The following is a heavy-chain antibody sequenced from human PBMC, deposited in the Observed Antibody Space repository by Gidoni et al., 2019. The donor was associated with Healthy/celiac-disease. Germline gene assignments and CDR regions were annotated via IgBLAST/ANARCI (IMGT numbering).Heavy chain of an antibody. CDR2: INHSGST. V-gene: IGHV4-34*01. CDR3: ARGVAFDI. CDR1: GGSFSGYD. J-gene: IGHJ3*02. Sequence: QVQLQPWGAGLVKPSETLSLTCAVYGGSFSGYDWSWIRQPPGKGLEWIGEINHSGSTNYNPSLKSRVTISVDTSKNQFSLKLSSVIAADTAVYYCARGVAFDIWGQGTMVTVSS.